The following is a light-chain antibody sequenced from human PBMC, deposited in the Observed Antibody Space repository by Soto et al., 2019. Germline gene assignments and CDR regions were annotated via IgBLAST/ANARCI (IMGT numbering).Light chain of an antibody. V-gene: IGLV6-57*03. CDR1: SGSIASNY. CDR2: EDN. Sequence: NFMLTQPHSVSESPGKTVTISCTRSSGSIASNYVQWYQQRPGSAPTTVIYEDNQRPSGVPDRFSGSIDSSSNSASLTISGLKTEDEADYYFQSYDSSNQVFGTGTKLTVL. CDR3: QSYDSSNQV. J-gene: IGLJ1*01.